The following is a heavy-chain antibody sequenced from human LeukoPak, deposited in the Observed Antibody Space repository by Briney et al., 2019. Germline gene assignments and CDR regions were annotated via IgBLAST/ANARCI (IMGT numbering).Heavy chain of an antibody. V-gene: IGHV3-30*02. CDR1: GFTFSSHG. CDR2: IRSDGSSN. CDR3: VRDRDWGFDY. Sequence: GGSLRLSCAASGFTFSSHGMHWVRQAPGKGLEWVTFIRSDGSSNYYGDYEKGRFTLYRDNFKDTLSLQMNSLRAEDTAVYYCVRDRDWGFDYWGQGTLVTVSS. J-gene: IGHJ4*02. D-gene: IGHD3/OR15-3a*01.